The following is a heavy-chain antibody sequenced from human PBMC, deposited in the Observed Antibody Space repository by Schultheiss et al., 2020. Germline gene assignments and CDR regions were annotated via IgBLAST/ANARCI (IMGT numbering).Heavy chain of an antibody. V-gene: IGHV4-34*01. D-gene: IGHD6-6*01. CDR3: AREHGAARSYYYYYYMDV. CDR1: GGSFSGYY. CDR2: VTHSGST. J-gene: IGHJ6*03. Sequence: SQTLSLTCAVYGGSFSGYYWSWIRQPPGKGLEWIGEVTHSGSTKDNPSLKSRVTISVDTSKNQFSLKLSSVTAADTAVYYCAREHGAARSYYYYYYMDVWGKGTTVTVSS.